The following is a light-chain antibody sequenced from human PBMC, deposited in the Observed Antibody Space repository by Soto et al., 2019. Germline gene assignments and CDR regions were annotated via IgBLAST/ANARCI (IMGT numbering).Light chain of an antibody. Sequence: QSALSQPASVSGSPGQSITICCTATSRDVGGFNYVSWVQQHTGKAPKLMIYEVSNRPSGVSNRFSGSKSGNTASLTISGLQAEDEADYYCSSYTSISTYVFGTGTKVTVL. CDR3: SSYTSISTYV. J-gene: IGLJ1*01. CDR2: EVS. V-gene: IGLV2-14*01. CDR1: SRDVGGFNY.